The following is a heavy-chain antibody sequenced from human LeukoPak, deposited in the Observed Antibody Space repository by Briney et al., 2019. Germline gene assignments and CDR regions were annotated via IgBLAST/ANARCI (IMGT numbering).Heavy chain of an antibody. Sequence: SETLSLTCSVSGGSFSSNNYYWSWLRQPPGKGLEGIGYIHYSGSTNYNPSLKSRVTISIDTTKNQFSLKLSSVTAADTAVYYCARLSRAHYGDPPSDFDYWGQGTLVIVSS. D-gene: IGHD4-17*01. CDR1: GGSFSSNNYY. V-gene: IGHV4-61*01. CDR2: IHYSGST. J-gene: IGHJ4*02. CDR3: ARLSRAHYGDPPSDFDY.